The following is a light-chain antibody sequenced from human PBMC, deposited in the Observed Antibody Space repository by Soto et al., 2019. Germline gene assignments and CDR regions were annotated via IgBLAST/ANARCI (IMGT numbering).Light chain of an antibody. CDR3: QQYNNWPFT. V-gene: IGKV3-15*01. CDR2: GAS. Sequence: EIMMTQSPVTLSVSPGERATLSCRASQSVNSNLAWYQQKPGQAPRLLIYGASTRATGIPASFIGNGSGTEFTLTASSLQPEDFAVYYCQQYNNWPFTVGPGT. CDR1: QSVNSN. J-gene: IGKJ3*01.